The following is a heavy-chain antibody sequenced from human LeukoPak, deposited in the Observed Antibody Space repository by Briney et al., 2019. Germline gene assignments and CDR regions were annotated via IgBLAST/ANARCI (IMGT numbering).Heavy chain of an antibody. CDR1: GFTFSSYW. V-gene: IGHV3-74*01. CDR3: ARGFSSGSSLPFDY. J-gene: IGHJ4*02. Sequence: GGSLRLSCAASGFTFSSYWMHWVRQAPGKGLVWVSRIDSAGSSTTYADSVKGRFTISRDNAKNTLYLQLNSLRAEDTAVYYYARGFSSGSSLPFDYWGQGTLVTVSS. CDR2: IDSAGSST. D-gene: IGHD3-10*01.